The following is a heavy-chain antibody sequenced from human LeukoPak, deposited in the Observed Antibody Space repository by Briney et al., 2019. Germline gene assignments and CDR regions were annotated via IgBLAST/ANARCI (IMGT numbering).Heavy chain of an antibody. D-gene: IGHD5-12*01. Sequence: SETLSLTCTVSGGSVSSYYWSWIRQPAGKGLEWIGRIYTSGSTNYNPSLKSRVTISGDTSKNQFSLKLSSVTAADTAVYYCAREGRERRVSYDNSGYVKERYSYYFIDVWGKGTTVTISS. CDR1: GGSVSSYY. CDR3: AREGRERRVSYDNSGYVKERYSYYFIDV. V-gene: IGHV4-4*07. CDR2: IYTSGST. J-gene: IGHJ6*03.